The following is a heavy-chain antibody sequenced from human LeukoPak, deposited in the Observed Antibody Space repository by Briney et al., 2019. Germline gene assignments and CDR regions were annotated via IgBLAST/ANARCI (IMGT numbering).Heavy chain of an antibody. CDR1: GGSFSGYY. J-gene: IGHJ5*02. Sequence: SETLSLTCAVYGGSFSGYYWSWIRQPPGKGLEWIGEINHSGSTNYNPSLKSRVTISVDTSKNQFSLKLSSVTAADTAVYYCARGSGDEVRADPYNWFDPWGQGTLVTVSS. V-gene: IGHV4-34*01. CDR3: ARGSGDEVRADPYNWFDP. CDR2: INHSGST. D-gene: IGHD2-15*01.